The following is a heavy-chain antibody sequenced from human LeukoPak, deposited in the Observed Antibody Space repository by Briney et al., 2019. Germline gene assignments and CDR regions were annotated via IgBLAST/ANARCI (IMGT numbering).Heavy chain of an antibody. J-gene: IGHJ4*02. CDR2: MNPNSGNT. Sequence: ASVKVSCKASGYTFTSYDINWVRQATGQGLEWMVWMNPNSGNTGYAQKFQGRVTMTRNTSISTAYMELSSLRSEDTAVYYCARGRYCSSTSCYEVVDYWGQGTLVTVSS. D-gene: IGHD2-2*01. CDR1: GYTFTSYD. V-gene: IGHV1-8*01. CDR3: ARGRYCSSTSCYEVVDY.